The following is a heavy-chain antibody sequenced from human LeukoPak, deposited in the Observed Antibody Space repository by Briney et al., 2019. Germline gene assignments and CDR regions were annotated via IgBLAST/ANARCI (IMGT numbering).Heavy chain of an antibody. D-gene: IGHD3-22*01. CDR1: GFTFSSYA. Sequence: PGGSLRLSCAASGFTFSSYAMSWVRQAPGKGLEWASAISGSGGSTYYADSVKGRFTISRDNSKNTLYLQMNSLRAEDTAVYYCAKDSAPPPPRTYDSSGYYFGGLNWYFDLWGRGTLVTVSS. CDR2: ISGSGGST. J-gene: IGHJ2*01. CDR3: AKDSAPPPPRTYDSSGYYFGGLNWYFDL. V-gene: IGHV3-23*01.